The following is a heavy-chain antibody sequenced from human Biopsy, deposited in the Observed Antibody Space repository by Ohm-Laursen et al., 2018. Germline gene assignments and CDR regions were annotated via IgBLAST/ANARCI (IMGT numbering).Heavy chain of an antibody. D-gene: IGHD2-8*01. CDR2: LNTNSGDT. J-gene: IGHJ4*02. Sequence: ASVKVSCKASGYIFTGYYMHWVRQAPGQGLEWMGWLNTNSGDTEYAENFQGRVTMTRDTSISTAYMELSRLRSDDTAVYYCARLTRSTPTTGVWGQGTLVSVSS. V-gene: IGHV1-2*02. CDR3: ARLTRSTPTTGV. CDR1: GYIFTGYY.